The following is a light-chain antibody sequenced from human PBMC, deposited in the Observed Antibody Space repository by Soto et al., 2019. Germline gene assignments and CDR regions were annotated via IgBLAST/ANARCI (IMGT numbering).Light chain of an antibody. J-gene: IGKJ1*01. Sequence: IQMTQSPSYLSASVGDRVTITCQASQNINNYLNWYQQKPGKAPKLLIYEASTLKSGVPSRFSGSGSGTEFTLAISSLQPDDFATYYCQHYNSYSEAFGQGTKVDIK. CDR1: QNINNY. CDR2: EAS. CDR3: QHYNSYSEA. V-gene: IGKV1-5*03.